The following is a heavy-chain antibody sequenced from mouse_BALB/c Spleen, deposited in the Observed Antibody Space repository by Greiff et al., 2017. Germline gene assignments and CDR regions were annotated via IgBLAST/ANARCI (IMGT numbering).Heavy chain of an antibody. D-gene: IGHD1-2*01. CDR2: IWSGGST. CDR1: GFSLTSYG. V-gene: IGHV2-2*02. CDR3: ARNEGGGSLLRLAWFAY. Sequence: QVQLKQSGPGLVQPSQSLSITCTVSGFSLTSYGVHWVRQSPGKGLEWLGVIWSGGSTDYTAAFISRLSISKDNSKSQVFFKMNSLQANDTAIYYCARNEGGGSLLRLAWFAYWGQGTLVTVSA. J-gene: IGHJ3*01.